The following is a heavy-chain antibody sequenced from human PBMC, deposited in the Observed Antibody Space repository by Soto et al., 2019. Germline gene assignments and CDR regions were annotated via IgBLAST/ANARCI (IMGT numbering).Heavy chain of an antibody. Sequence: RXSVKVSFKASGYTFTSYDINWVRQATGQGLEWMGWMNPNSGNTGYAQKFQGRVTMTRNTSISTAYMELSSLRSEDTAVYYCARGLVRGVITPGYWGQGTLVTVSS. CDR3: ARGLVRGVITPGY. V-gene: IGHV1-8*01. CDR2: MNPNSGNT. CDR1: GYTFTSYD. J-gene: IGHJ4*02. D-gene: IGHD3-10*01.